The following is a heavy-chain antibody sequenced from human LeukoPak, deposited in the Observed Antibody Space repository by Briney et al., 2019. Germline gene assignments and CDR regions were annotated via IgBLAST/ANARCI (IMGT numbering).Heavy chain of an antibody. J-gene: IGHJ4*02. CDR2: MNANTGNA. Sequence: RASVKVSCKASGYTFTSHDINWVRQAPGQGLEWMGWMNANTGNAYSARKFRGRVTMTRDTSISTAYMELSSLTSEDTAVYYCARALTDYGVLIHYYFDYWGQGALVTVSS. CDR1: GYTFTSHD. CDR3: ARALTDYGVLIHYYFDY. V-gene: IGHV1-8*01. D-gene: IGHD4/OR15-4a*01.